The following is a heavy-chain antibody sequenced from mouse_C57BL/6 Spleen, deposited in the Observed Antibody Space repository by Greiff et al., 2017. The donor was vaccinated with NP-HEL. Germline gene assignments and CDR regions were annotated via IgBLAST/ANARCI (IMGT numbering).Heavy chain of an antibody. V-gene: IGHV1-69*01. CDR3: ARVNNYVYYFDY. Sequence: QVQLQQPGAELVMPGASVKLSCKASGYTFTSYWMHWVKQRPGQGLEWIGEIDPSDSYTNYNQKFKGKSTLTVDKSSSTAYMQLSSLTSEDSAVYYCARVNNYVYYFDYWGQGTTLTVSS. D-gene: IGHD5-1-1*01. CDR1: GYTFTSYW. J-gene: IGHJ2*01. CDR2: IDPSDSYT.